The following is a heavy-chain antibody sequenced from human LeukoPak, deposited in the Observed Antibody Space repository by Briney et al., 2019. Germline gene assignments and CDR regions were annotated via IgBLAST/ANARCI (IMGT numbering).Heavy chain of an antibody. Sequence: GGSLRLSCAASGFTFDDYAMHWVRQAPGKGLEWVSGISWNSGSIGYADSVKGRFTISRDNAKNSLYLQMNSLRAEDTALYYCAKAGYSSSWHVYYFDYWGQGTPVTVSS. CDR1: GFTFDDYA. CDR2: ISWNSGSI. V-gene: IGHV3-9*01. J-gene: IGHJ4*02. CDR3: AKAGYSSSWHVYYFDY. D-gene: IGHD6-13*01.